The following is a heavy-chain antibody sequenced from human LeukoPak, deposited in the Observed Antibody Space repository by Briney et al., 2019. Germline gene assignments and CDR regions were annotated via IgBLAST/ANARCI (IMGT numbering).Heavy chain of an antibody. V-gene: IGHV4-38-2*02. CDR1: GYSISSGYY. Sequence: SETLSLTCTVSGYSISSGYYWGWIQQPPGKGLEWIGSIYHSGSTYYNPSLKSRVTISVDRSKNQFSLKLSPVTAADTAVYYCARVKTAAEAFDIWGQGTMVTVSS. D-gene: IGHD6-13*01. CDR3: ARVKTAAEAFDI. CDR2: IYHSGST. J-gene: IGHJ3*02.